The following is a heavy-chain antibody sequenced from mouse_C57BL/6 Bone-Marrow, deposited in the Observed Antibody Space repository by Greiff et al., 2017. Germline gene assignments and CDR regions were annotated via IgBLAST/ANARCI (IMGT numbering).Heavy chain of an antibody. CDR3: ARSEYYAMDD. V-gene: IGHV1-81*01. CDR1: GYTFTSYG. J-gene: IGHJ2*01. D-gene: IGHD1-1*02. CDR2: IYPRSGNT. Sequence: QVQLQQSGAELARPGASVKLSCKASGYTFTSYGISWVKQRTGQGLEWIGEIYPRSGNTYYNEKFKGKATLTADKSSSTAYMELRGLTSENTAVYFCARSEYYAMDDWGQGTTLTVSS.